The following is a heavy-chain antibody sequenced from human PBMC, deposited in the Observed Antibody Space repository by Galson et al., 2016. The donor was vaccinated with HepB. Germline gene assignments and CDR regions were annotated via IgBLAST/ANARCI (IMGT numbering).Heavy chain of an antibody. J-gene: IGHJ6*02. D-gene: IGHD1-1*01. CDR1: GYTFSNYW. V-gene: IGHV5-10-1*01. CDR3: AGDGIQLGRGSYQSYYGLDV. CDR2: IDPSDSYT. Sequence: SGAEVKKPGESPRISCKGSGYTFSNYWINWVRQKPGEGLELIGKIDPSDSYTSYSPSFQGRVFISADKSINTAYLQWSSLEASGTAIYYCAGDGIQLGRGSYQSYYGLDVWGQGTTVTVSS.